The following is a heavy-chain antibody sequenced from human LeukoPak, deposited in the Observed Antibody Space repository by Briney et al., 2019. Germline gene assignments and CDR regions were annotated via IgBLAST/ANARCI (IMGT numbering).Heavy chain of an antibody. CDR3: ARGGAFYWNPRY. J-gene: IGHJ4*02. CDR2: LYTDDTT. D-gene: IGHD1-1*01. V-gene: IGHV3-53*01. Sequence: GGSLRLSCVASGFTVSDYYMSWVRQAPGKGLEWVSLLYTDDTTIYADSVEGRFTISRDDSKNTIYLHMTTLRGEDTAVYYCARGGAFYWNPRYWGQGTLVTVSS. CDR1: GFTVSDYY.